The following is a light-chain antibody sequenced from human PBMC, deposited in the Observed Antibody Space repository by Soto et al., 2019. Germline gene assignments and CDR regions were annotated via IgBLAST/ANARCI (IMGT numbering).Light chain of an antibody. J-gene: IGKJ5*01. CDR3: QQRSNWHTIT. CDR2: DAS. V-gene: IGKV3-11*01. CDR1: QSVKTL. Sequence: EILMTQCPATLSLSPGERATLSCRASQSVKTLLVWYQQRPGQAPRLLIHDASHRAAGIPARFSGSGFGTDFTLTISSLETEDAAVYYCQQRSNWHTITFGHGTRLEIK.